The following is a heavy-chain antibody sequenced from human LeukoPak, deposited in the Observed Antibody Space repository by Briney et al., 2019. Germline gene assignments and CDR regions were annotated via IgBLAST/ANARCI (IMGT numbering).Heavy chain of an antibody. CDR2: ISWNSGSI. J-gene: IGHJ6*02. V-gene: IGHV3-9*01. D-gene: IGHD1-14*01. CDR1: GFTCDDYA. CDR3: ATSVSALRNYYGMDV. Sequence: PGGSLRLSCAASGFTCDDYAMHWVRQAPGKGLEWVSGISWNSGSIGYADSVKGRFTISRDDAKNSLYLQMNSLRAEDTAWYYCATSVSALRNYYGMDVWGQGTTVTVSS.